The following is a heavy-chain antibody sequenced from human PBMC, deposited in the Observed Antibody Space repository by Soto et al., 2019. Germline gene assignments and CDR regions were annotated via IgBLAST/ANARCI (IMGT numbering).Heavy chain of an antibody. CDR1: GGSISSSSYY. Sequence: SETLSLTCTVSGGSISSSSYYWGWIRQPPGKGLEWIGSIYYSGSTYYNPSLKSRVTISVDTSKNQFSLKLSSVTAADTAIYFCARRERYYGSPGWFDPWGQRTLVTVSS. D-gene: IGHD3-10*01. V-gene: IGHV4-39*01. CDR2: IYYSGST. J-gene: IGHJ5*02. CDR3: ARRERYYGSPGWFDP.